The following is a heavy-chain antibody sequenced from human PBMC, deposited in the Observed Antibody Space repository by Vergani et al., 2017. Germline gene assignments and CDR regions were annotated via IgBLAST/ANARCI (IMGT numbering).Heavy chain of an antibody. CDR3: AREDYGGNSGAFDI. CDR2: IYSGGST. D-gene: IGHD4-23*01. Sequence: EVQLVESGGGLVKPGGSLRLSCAASGFTVSSNYMSWVRQAPGKGLEWVSVIYSGGSTYYADSVKGRFTISRDNSKNTLYLQMNSLRAEDTAVYYCAREDYGGNSGAFDIWGQGTMVTVSS. V-gene: IGHV3-53*01. CDR1: GFTVSSNY. J-gene: IGHJ3*02.